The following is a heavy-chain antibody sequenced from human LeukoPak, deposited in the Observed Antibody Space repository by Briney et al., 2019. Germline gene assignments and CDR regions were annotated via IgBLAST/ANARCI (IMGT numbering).Heavy chain of an antibody. Sequence: SETLSLTCTVSGGSLSSSSYYWGWIRQPPGKRLEWIGSIYYSGSTYYNPSLKSRVTISVDTSKNQFSLKLSSVTAADTAVYYCARLLRVVVPAAFPDYWGQGTLVTVSS. V-gene: IGHV4-39*01. CDR3: ARLLRVVVPAAFPDY. CDR1: GGSLSSSSYY. J-gene: IGHJ4*02. CDR2: IYYSGST. D-gene: IGHD2-2*01.